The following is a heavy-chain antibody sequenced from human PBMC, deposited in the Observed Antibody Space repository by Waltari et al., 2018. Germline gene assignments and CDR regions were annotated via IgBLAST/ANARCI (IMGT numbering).Heavy chain of an antibody. CDR1: GYTFTTYG. V-gene: IGHV1-18*01. Sequence: QLVQSGAEVKKPGASVKVSCKASGYTFTTYGISWVRQAPGQGLEWMGWIYPDNGNTIDAEKFQGRVTMTTDTSTSTAFMELGSLRSGDTAVYYCTRGIDYGGFDWGQGTLVTVSS. D-gene: IGHD4-17*01. CDR2: IYPDNGNT. J-gene: IGHJ4*02. CDR3: TRGIDYGGFD.